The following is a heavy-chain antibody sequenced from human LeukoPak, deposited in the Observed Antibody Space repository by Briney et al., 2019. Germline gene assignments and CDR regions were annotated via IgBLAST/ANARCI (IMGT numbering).Heavy chain of an antibody. CDR1: GYSISSGYY. J-gene: IGHJ4*02. CDR3: ARRKEMAPTIFDY. V-gene: IGHV4-38-2*01. CDR2: IYHSGST. D-gene: IGHD5-24*01. Sequence: SETLSLTCAVSGYSISSGYYWGWIRQPPGKGLEWIGSIYHSGSTYYNPSLKSRVTISVDMSKNQFSLKLSSVTAADTAVYYCARRKEMAPTIFDYWGQGTLVTVSS.